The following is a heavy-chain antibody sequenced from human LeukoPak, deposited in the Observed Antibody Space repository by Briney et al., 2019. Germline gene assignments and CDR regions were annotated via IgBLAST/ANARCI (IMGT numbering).Heavy chain of an antibody. CDR3: AKAKGLYRVAAIFDY. V-gene: IGHV3-11*01. CDR1: GGSISSGGYY. D-gene: IGHD2-15*01. Sequence: LSLTCTVSGGSISSGGYYWSWIRQHPGKGLEWVSYISSSGSTIYYADSVKGRFTISRDNAKNSLYLQMNSLRAEDTAVYYCAKAKGLYRVAAIFDYWGQGTLVTVSS. J-gene: IGHJ4*02. CDR2: ISSSGSTI.